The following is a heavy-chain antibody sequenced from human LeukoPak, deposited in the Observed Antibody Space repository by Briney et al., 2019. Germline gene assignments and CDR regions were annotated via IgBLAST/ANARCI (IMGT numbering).Heavy chain of an antibody. CDR2: INHSGST. Sequence: PSETLSLTCAVYGGFFSGYYWSWIRQPPGKGLEWIGEINHSGSTNYNPSLKGRVTISVDTSKNQFSLKLSSVTAADTAVYYCARDRWDTVIRFSYYGMDVWGQGTTVTVSS. D-gene: IGHD4-17*01. J-gene: IGHJ6*02. V-gene: IGHV4-34*01. CDR3: ARDRWDTVIRFSYYGMDV. CDR1: GGFFSGYY.